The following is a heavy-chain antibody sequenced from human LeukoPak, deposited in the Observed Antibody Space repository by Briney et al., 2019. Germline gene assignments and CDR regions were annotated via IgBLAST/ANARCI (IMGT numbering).Heavy chain of an antibody. Sequence: AASVKVSCKASGYTFTSYGISWVRQAPGQGLEWMGWISAYNGNTNYAQKLQGRVTMTTDTSTSTAYKELRSLRSDDTAVYYCARGRLGYCSGGSCYSWGQGTLVTVSS. CDR1: GYTFTSYG. J-gene: IGHJ4*02. CDR3: ARGRLGYCSGGSCYS. CDR2: ISAYNGNT. V-gene: IGHV1-18*01. D-gene: IGHD2-15*01.